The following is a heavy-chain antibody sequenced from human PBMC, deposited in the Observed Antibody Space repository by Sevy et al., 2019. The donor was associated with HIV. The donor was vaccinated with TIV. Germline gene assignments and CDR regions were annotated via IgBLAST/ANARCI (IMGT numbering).Heavy chain of an antibody. Sequence: GGSLRLSCAASGFSLIDHYMDWVRQAPGKGLEWIGRTRNKVNSYTTEYAASVIGRFTISRDDSKNSLYLEMNSLKTEDTAVYYCIRPLVGATRGFEYWGQGTLVTVSS. CDR3: IRPLVGATRGFEY. V-gene: IGHV3-72*01. CDR1: GFSLIDHY. D-gene: IGHD1-26*01. CDR2: TRNKVNSYTT. J-gene: IGHJ4*02.